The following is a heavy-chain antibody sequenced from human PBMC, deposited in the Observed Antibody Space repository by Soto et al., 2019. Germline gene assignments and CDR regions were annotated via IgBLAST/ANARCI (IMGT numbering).Heavy chain of an antibody. CDR1: GGTFSSYA. D-gene: IGHD1-1*01. J-gene: IGHJ5*02. CDR2: IIPIFGTA. V-gene: IGHV1-69*13. CDR3: ARTLQLFNWFDP. Sequence: GASVKVSCKASGGTFSSYAISWVRQAPGQGLEWMGGIIPIFGTANYAQKFQGRVTITADESTSTAYMELSSLRSEDTAVYYCARTLQLFNWFDPWGQGTLVTVSS.